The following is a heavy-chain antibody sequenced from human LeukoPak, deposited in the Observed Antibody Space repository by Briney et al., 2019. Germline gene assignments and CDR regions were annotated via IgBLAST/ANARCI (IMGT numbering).Heavy chain of an antibody. Sequence: SETLSLTCTVSGGSMRSYYLSWIRQPAGKGLEWIGYIYYSGSTNYNPSLKSRVTISVDTSKNQFSLKLSSVTAADTAVYYCARHYIAAGGGDAFDIWGQGTMVTVSS. V-gene: IGHV4-59*08. J-gene: IGHJ3*02. CDR3: ARHYIAAGGGDAFDI. CDR1: GGSMRSYY. CDR2: IYYSGST. D-gene: IGHD6-13*01.